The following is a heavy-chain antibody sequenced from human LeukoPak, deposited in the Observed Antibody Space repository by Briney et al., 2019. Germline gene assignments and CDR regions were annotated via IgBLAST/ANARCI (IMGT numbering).Heavy chain of an antibody. J-gene: IGHJ4*02. D-gene: IGHD6-13*01. V-gene: IGHV4-59*01. Sequence: SETLSLTCTVSGGSISTYHWSWIRQPPEKGLEWIGYISYSGSTNYNPSLQSRVTISVSTSKNQFSLKLTSVTAEDTAVYYCARARYGFSSSWYVYWGQGTLVTVSS. CDR2: ISYSGST. CDR3: ARARYGFSSSWYVY. CDR1: GGSISTYH.